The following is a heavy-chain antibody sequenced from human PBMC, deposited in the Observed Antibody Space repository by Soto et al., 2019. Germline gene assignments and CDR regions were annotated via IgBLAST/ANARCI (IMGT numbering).Heavy chain of an antibody. J-gene: IGHJ4*02. CDR2: ISSSGSTI. Sequence: EVQLVESGGGLVQPGGSLRLSCAASGFTFSSYEMNWVRQAPGKVLEWGSYISSSGSTIYYSDSVKGRFTISRDNAKNSLYLQMNSLRAEDTAVYYCARDVGRRSYYYDSSGYPSWGQGTLVTVSS. V-gene: IGHV3-48*03. D-gene: IGHD3-22*01. CDR1: GFTFSSYE. CDR3: ARDVGRRSYYYDSSGYPS.